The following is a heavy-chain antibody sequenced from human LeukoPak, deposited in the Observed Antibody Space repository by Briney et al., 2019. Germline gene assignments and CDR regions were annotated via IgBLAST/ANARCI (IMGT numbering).Heavy chain of an antibody. CDR2: INPNSGGT. CDR3: ARLYFCYYDSSGYYFDY. V-gene: IGHV1-2*02. J-gene: IGHJ4*02. Sequence: ASVKVSCKASGYTFIGYYMHWVRQAPGQGLEWMGWINPNSGGTNYAQKFQGRVTMTRDTSISTVYMELSRLRSDDKAVYYCARLYFCYYDSSGYYFDYWGQGTLVTVSS. D-gene: IGHD3-22*01. CDR1: GYTFIGYY.